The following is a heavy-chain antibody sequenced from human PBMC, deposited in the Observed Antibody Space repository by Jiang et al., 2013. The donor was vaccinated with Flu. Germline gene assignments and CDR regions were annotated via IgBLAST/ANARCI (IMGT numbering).Heavy chain of an antibody. J-gene: IGHJ4*02. CDR2: IYPGDSDT. CDR3: ARPASGVEMATIDY. V-gene: IGHV5-51*01. D-gene: IGHD5-24*01. Sequence: GAEVKKPGESLKVSCKGSGYSFTSYWIGWVRQMPGKGLEWMGIIYPGDSDTRYSPSFQGQATISSDKSSNTAYLQWSSLKASDTAMYYCARPASGVEMATIDYWGQGTLVTVSS. CDR1: GYSFTSYW.